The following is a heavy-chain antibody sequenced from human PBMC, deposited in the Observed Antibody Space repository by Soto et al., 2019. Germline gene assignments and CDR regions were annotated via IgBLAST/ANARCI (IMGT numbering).Heavy chain of an antibody. D-gene: IGHD5-18*01. CDR3: ARDVGYGLIDY. Sequence: ASVKVSCKASGYTFTSYYMHWVRQAPGQGLEWMGWINAYNGNTNYAQKLQGRVTMTTDTSTSTAYMELRSLRSDDTAVYYCARDVGYGLIDYWGQGTLVTVS. V-gene: IGHV1-18*04. J-gene: IGHJ4*02. CDR1: GYTFTSYY. CDR2: INAYNGNT.